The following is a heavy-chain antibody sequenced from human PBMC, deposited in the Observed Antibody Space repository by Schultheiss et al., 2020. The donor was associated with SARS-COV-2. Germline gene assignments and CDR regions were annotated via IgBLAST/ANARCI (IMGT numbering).Heavy chain of an antibody. CDR3: AREGDYYDSSCYYTRHNWFDP. V-gene: IGHV3-30*04. CDR1: GFTFSSYA. D-gene: IGHD3-22*01. Sequence: GGSLRLSCAASGFTFSSYAMHWVRQAPGKGLEWVAVISYDGSNKYYADSVKGRFTISRDNSKNTLYLQMNSLRAEDTAVYYCAREGDYYDSSCYYTRHNWFDPWGQGTLVTVSS. J-gene: IGHJ5*02. CDR2: ISYDGSNK.